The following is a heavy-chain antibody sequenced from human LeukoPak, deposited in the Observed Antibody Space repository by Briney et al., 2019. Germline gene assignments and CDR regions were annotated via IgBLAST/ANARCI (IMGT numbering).Heavy chain of an antibody. V-gene: IGHV3-7*01. CDR1: GFTFSSYW. CDR2: IKQDGSEK. CDR3: AREAGGSSH. D-gene: IGHD2-2*01. Sequence: GGSLRLSCGASGFTFSSYWMSWARQAPGKGLEWVANIKQDGSEKYYVDSVKGRFTISRGNAKSSLYLQMNSLRAEDTAVYYCAREAGGSSHWGQGTLVTVSS. J-gene: IGHJ4*02.